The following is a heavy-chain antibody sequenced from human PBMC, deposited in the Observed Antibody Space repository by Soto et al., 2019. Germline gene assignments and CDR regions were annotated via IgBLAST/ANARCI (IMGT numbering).Heavy chain of an antibody. CDR3: ARGGGVHYYIDV. Sequence: PSETLSLTCAVYGGSFSGYFWTWIRQPPGKGLEWIGEINHSGSTNYNPSLKNQVTISVDTSKNQFSLRLTSATAADSAVYYCARGGGVHYYIDVWDMGDTVTVSS. CDR2: INHSGST. J-gene: IGHJ6*03. CDR1: GGSFSGYF. D-gene: IGHD3-10*01. V-gene: IGHV4-34*01.